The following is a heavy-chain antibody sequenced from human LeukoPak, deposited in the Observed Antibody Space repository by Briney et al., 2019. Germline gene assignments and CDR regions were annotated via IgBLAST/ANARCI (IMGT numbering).Heavy chain of an antibody. Sequence: NASETLSLTCTVSGGSISSGGSYWSWIRQHPGKGLEWIGYIYYSGSTYYNPSLKSRVTISVDTSKNQFSLKLSSVTAADTAVHYCARDRYSSGWPYNWFDPWGQGTLVTVSS. J-gene: IGHJ5*02. CDR3: ARDRYSSGWPYNWFDP. D-gene: IGHD6-19*01. CDR1: GGSISSGGSY. V-gene: IGHV4-31*03. CDR2: IYYSGST.